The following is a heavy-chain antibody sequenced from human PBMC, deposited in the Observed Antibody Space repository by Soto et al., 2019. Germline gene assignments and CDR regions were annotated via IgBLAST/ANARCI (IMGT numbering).Heavy chain of an antibody. V-gene: IGHV6-1*01. D-gene: IGHD3-10*01. CDR2: TYYRSKWYN. CDR1: GDSVSRNSAA. Sequence: SQTLSLTCAISGDSVSRNSAAWNWIRQSPSRGLEWLGRTYYRSKWYNDYAVSVKRRITINPDTSKNQFSLQLNSVTPEDTAVYYCARVQVVISGNWFDPWGQGTLVTVSS. CDR3: ARVQVVISGNWFDP. J-gene: IGHJ5*02.